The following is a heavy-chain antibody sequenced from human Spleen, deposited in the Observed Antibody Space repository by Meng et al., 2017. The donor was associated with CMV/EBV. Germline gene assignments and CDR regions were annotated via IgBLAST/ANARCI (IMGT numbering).Heavy chain of an antibody. CDR2: INPNSGGT. Sequence: ASVKVSCKASGYTFTGYYMHWVRQAPGQGLEWMGWINPNSGGTNYAQKFQGRVTMTRDTSTSTVYMELSSLRSDDTAVYYCARDGSGNWFDPWGQGTLVTVSS. CDR3: ARDGSGNWFDP. CDR1: GYTFTGYY. V-gene: IGHV1-2*02. D-gene: IGHD3-3*01. J-gene: IGHJ5*02.